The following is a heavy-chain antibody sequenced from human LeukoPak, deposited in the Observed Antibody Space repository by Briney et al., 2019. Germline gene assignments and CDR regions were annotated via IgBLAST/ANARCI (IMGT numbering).Heavy chain of an antibody. CDR3: ARPSAVAGVGYDAFDI. D-gene: IGHD6-19*01. V-gene: IGHV4-4*07. CDR2: IYTSGST. CDR1: GGSISSYY. Sequence: PSETLSLTCTVSGGSISSYYWSWIRQPAGKGLEWIGRIYTSGSTNYNPSLKSRVTMSVDTSKNQFSLKLSSVTAADTAVYYCARPSAVAGVGYDAFDIWGQGTMVTVSS. J-gene: IGHJ3*02.